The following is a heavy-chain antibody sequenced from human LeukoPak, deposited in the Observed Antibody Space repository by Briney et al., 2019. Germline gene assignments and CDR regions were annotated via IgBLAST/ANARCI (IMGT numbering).Heavy chain of an antibody. J-gene: IGHJ3*02. CDR2: IYHSGST. CDR1: SGSISTGIW. CDR3: ARKPTTSDAFDM. V-gene: IGHV4-4*02. Sequence: TSETLSLTCAVSSGSISTGIWWSWVRHLPGKGLEWIGEIYHSGSTNYNPSLTSRATISVDKSKGQFSLKVTSVTAADTAIYYCARKPTTSDAFDMWGQGTMVTVSS. D-gene: IGHD1-26*01.